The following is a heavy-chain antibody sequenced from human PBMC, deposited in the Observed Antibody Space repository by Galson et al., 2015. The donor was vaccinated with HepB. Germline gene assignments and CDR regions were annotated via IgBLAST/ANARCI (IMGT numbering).Heavy chain of an antibody. CDR1: GFTFSSYA. J-gene: IGHJ5*02. V-gene: IGHV3-23*01. D-gene: IGHD6-19*01. Sequence: SLRLSCAASGFTFSSYAMSWVRQAPGKGLEWVSAISGSGSYTYYADSVKGRFTISRDNSKDTLYLQMNTLRAEDTAVYYCAKGSSSGWVRWFDPWGQGTLVTVSS. CDR2: ISGSGSYT. CDR3: AKGSSSGWVRWFDP.